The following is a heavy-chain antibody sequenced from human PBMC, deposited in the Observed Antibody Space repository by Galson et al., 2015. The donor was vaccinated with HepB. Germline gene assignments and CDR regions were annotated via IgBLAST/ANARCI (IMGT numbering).Heavy chain of an antibody. V-gene: IGHV1-3*01. CDR1: GYTFTSYA. J-gene: IGHJ4*02. CDR3: ARDEYYYDSSGVDY. D-gene: IGHD3-22*01. Sequence: SVKVSCKASGYTFTSYAMHWVRQAPGQRLEWMGWINAGNGNTKYSQKFQGRVTITRDASASTAYMELSSLRSEDAAVYYCARDEYYYDSSGVDYWGQGTLVTVSS. CDR2: INAGNGNT.